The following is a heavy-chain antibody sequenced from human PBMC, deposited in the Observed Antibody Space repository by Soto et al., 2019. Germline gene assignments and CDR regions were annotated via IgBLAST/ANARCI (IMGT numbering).Heavy chain of an antibody. Sequence: SEGMSLTCTVSGGSISKYYWSWIRQPPGKGLEWIGYIYYSGSTNYNPSLESRVTISVDTSKNQFSLKLSSVTAADTAVYYCARHGTPGWFHPWGQGTLVTVSS. CDR2: IYYSGST. CDR1: GGSISKYY. V-gene: IGHV4-59*08. CDR3: ARHGTPGWFHP. J-gene: IGHJ5*02. D-gene: IGHD2-15*01.